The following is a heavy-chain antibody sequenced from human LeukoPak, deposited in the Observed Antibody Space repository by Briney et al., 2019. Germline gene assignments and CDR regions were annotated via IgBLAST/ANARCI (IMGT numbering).Heavy chain of an antibody. CDR1: GYTFTGYY. CDR2: INPNSGGT. Sequence: GASVKVSCKASGYTFTGYYMHWVRQAPGQRLEWMGRINPNSGGTNYAQKFQGRVTMTRDTSISTAYMELSRLRSGDTAVYYCARDRADILTGYFDAFDIWGQGTMVTVSS. V-gene: IGHV1-2*06. CDR3: ARDRADILTGYFDAFDI. D-gene: IGHD3-9*01. J-gene: IGHJ3*02.